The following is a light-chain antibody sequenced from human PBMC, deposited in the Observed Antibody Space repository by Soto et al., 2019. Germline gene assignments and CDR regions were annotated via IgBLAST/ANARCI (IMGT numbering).Light chain of an antibody. CDR3: QQTYTTRVYT. Sequence: DLLLTQSPTSLSASVGDTVTIACRASQSISINLNWYQHRPGEAPKVLIYGACTLATGAPSRFSGSGVGTDFTLTITSLQLEDFATFYCQQTYTTRVYTFGQGTKLEFK. CDR1: QSISIN. CDR2: GAC. J-gene: IGKJ2*01. V-gene: IGKV1-39*01.